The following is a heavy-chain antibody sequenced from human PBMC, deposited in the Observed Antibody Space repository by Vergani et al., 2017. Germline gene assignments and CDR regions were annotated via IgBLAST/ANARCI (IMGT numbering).Heavy chain of an antibody. D-gene: IGHD5-18*01. CDR1: GFTFSNAW. CDR3: TTGYTAMVISAFGI. V-gene: IGHV3-15*01. Sequence: EVQLVESGGGLVKPGGSLRLSCAASGFTFSNAWMSWVRQAPGKGLEWVGRIKSKTDGGTTDYAAPVKGRFTISRDDSKNTLYLQMNSLKTEDTAVYYCTTGYTAMVISAFGIWGQGTMVTVSS. CDR2: IKSKTDGGTT. J-gene: IGHJ3*02.